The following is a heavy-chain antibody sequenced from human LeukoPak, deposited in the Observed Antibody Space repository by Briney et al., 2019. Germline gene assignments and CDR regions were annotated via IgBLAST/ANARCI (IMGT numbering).Heavy chain of an antibody. CDR2: IIPIFGTA. D-gene: IGHD3-22*01. CDR3: AREGQSYYYDSSGYYDY. Sequence: SVKVSCKASGGTFSSYAISWVRQAPGQGLEWMGGIIPIFGTANYAQKFQGRVTITADESTSTAYMELSSLRSEDTAVYYCAREGQSYYYDSSGYYDYWGQGTLVTVSS. J-gene: IGHJ4*02. CDR1: GGTFSSYA. V-gene: IGHV1-69*13.